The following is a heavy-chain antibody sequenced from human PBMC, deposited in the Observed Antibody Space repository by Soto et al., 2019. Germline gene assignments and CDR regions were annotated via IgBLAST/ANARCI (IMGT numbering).Heavy chain of an antibody. CDR2: INHSGST. J-gene: IGHJ4*02. CDR3: AREAYDYIWGSRRSYFDY. V-gene: IGHV4-34*01. Sequence: SETLSLTCAVYGGSFSGYYWSWIRQPPGKGLEWIGEINHSGSTNYNPSLKSRVTISVDTSKNQFSLKLSSVTAADTAVYYCAREAYDYIWGSRRSYFDYWGQGTLVTVSS. CDR1: GGSFSGYY. D-gene: IGHD3-16*01.